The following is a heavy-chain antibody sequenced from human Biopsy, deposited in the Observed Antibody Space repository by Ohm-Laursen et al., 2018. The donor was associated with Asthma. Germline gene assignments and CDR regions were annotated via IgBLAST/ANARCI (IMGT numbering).Heavy chain of an antibody. V-gene: IGHV3-53*01. CDR1: GFAVSRDP. J-gene: IGHJ4*02. CDR3: ARGDSSNWSHYYFDY. D-gene: IGHD3-22*01. Sequence: SLRLSCSASGFAVSRDPMFWVRQAPGKGLEWVSVIYSGGTSHTADSVRGRFTISRDDSKNTLYLQMHSLRAEDTAVYYCARGDSSNWSHYYFDYWGQGTLGTVSS. CDR2: IYSGGTS.